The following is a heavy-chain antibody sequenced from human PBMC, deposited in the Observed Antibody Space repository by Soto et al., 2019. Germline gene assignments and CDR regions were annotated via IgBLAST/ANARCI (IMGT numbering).Heavy chain of an antibody. Sequence: QGQLVQYGSEVKMPGSSVKVSCKNSGGTFSRHAIKWVRQAPGQGLEWMGGLIPLFGTTNYAQKFKGRVTISAYESTSTAYMELSRLTSEDAAVYYCARAAIHGSSWYFWFDPWGQGTLVTVSS. CDR1: GGTFSRHA. J-gene: IGHJ5*02. CDR3: ARAAIHGSSWYFWFDP. CDR2: LIPLFGTT. V-gene: IGHV1-69*01. D-gene: IGHD6-13*01.